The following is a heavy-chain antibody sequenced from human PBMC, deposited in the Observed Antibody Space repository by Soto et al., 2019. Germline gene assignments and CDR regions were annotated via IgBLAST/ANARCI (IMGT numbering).Heavy chain of an antibody. J-gene: IGHJ5*01. V-gene: IGHV4-39*01. Sequence: SETLSLTCTVSGVSIHNSHSFWAWIRQPPGKGLQFIASVYHNGGAHYNSSLKSRVTISVDTANNQVSLKMRSLTAADTAFYYCGRVVEGATRHTDPDSWGQGILVTVSS. CDR2: VYHNGGA. CDR3: GRVVEGATRHTDPDS. CDR1: GVSIHNSHSF. D-gene: IGHD2-21*01.